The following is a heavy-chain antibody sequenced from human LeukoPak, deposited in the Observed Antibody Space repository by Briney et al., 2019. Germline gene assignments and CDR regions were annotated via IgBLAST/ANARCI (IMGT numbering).Heavy chain of an antibody. V-gene: IGHV1-46*01. J-gene: IGHJ3*02. CDR2: INPSGGST. Sequence: GASVKVSCKASGYTFTSYYMHWVRQAPGQGLEWMGIINPSGGSTSYAQKFQGRVTMTRDASTSTVYMELSSLRSEDTAVYYCARGAHPISSSSMGLGAFDIWGQGTMVTVSS. CDR1: GYTFTSYY. CDR3: ARGAHPISSSSMGLGAFDI. D-gene: IGHD6-6*01.